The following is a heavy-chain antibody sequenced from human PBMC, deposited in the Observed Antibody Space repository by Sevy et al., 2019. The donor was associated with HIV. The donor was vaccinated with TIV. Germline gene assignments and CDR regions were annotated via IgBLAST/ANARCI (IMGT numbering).Heavy chain of an antibody. D-gene: IGHD1-26*01. CDR1: GYSFTTYW. CDR2: IFPGDSDT. J-gene: IGHJ6*02. V-gene: IGHV5-51*01. CDR3: ARARGIPHYYYGMDV. Sequence: GESLKISCKGSGYSFTTYWIGWVRQMPGKGLEWMGIIFPGDSDTRYSPSCQGRVTISADNSISTAYLQWSSLKASDTAMYYCARARGIPHYYYGMDVWGQGTTVTVSS.